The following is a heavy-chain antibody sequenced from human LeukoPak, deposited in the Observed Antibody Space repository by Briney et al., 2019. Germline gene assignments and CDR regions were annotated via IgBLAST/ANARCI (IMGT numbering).Heavy chain of an antibody. V-gene: IGHV1-69*13. CDR3: ARASGPTVPTYYYYYYMDV. CDR1: GGTFNSYA. Sequence: ASVKVSCKASGGTFNSYAISWVRQAPGQGLEWMGGIIPIFGTANYAQKFQGRVTITADESTSTAYVELSSLRSEDTAVYYCARASGPTVPTYYYYYYMDVWGKGTTVTVSS. D-gene: IGHD4-11*01. CDR2: IIPIFGTA. J-gene: IGHJ6*03.